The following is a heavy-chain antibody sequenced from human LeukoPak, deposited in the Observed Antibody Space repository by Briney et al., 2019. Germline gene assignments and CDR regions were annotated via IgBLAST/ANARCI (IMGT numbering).Heavy chain of an antibody. Sequence: SETLSLTCTVSGGSISSSSYYWGWIRQPPGKGLEWIGSIYYSGSTYYNPSLKSRVTISVDTSKNQFSLKLSSVTAADTAVYYCARTRPVDYVDAFDIWGQGTMVTVSS. CDR3: ARTRPVDYVDAFDI. J-gene: IGHJ3*02. D-gene: IGHD4-17*01. CDR1: GGSISSSSYY. CDR2: IYYSGST. V-gene: IGHV4-39*01.